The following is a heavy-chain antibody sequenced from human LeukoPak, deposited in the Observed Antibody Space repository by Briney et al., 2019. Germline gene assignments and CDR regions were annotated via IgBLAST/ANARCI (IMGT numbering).Heavy chain of an antibody. CDR1: GFTFNDYA. D-gene: IGHD3-10*01. J-gene: IGHJ4*02. CDR3: AKLGSGSSRVDY. Sequence: GGFLRLSCAASGFTFNDYAMHWVRQAPGKGLEWVSGISWNSGNIGYADSVKGRFTISRDNAKNSLNLQMNSLRAEDTALYYCAKLGSGSSRVDYWGQGTLVTVSS. CDR2: ISWNSGNI. V-gene: IGHV3-9*01.